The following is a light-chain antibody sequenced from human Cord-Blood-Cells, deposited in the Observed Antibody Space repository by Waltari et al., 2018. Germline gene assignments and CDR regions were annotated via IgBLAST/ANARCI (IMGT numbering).Light chain of an antibody. CDR3: CSYAGSSTYV. J-gene: IGLJ1*01. CDR2: EVS. V-gene: IGLV2-23*02. CDR1: SSDVGSYNL. Sequence: QSALTPPASVSGSPGQSITISCTGPSSDVGSYNLLSWYQQHPGKAPKLMIYEVSKRPAGVSNRFSGSKSGNTASLTISGLQAEDEADYYCCSYAGSSTYVFGTGTKVTVL.